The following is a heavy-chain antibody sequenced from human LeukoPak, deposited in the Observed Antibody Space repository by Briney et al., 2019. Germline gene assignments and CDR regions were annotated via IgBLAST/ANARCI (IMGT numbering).Heavy chain of an antibody. CDR2: IYYSGST. J-gene: IGHJ4*02. D-gene: IGHD3-10*01. CDR1: GGSFSGYY. Sequence: SETLSLTCAVYGGSFSGYYWSWIRQPPGKGLEWIGYIYYSGSTNYNPSLKSRVTISVDTSKNQFSLKLSSVTAADTAVYYCARHVHIKRGNFDYWGQGTLVTVSS. CDR3: ARHVHIKRGNFDY. V-gene: IGHV4-59*08.